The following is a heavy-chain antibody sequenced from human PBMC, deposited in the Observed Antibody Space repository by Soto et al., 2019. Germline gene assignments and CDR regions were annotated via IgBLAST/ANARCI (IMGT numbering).Heavy chain of an antibody. CDR1: GGTFSSYA. J-gene: IGHJ6*02. CDR2: IIPISGTA. V-gene: IGHV1-69*01. D-gene: IGHD2-2*01. CDR3: ARSQGSSTSLEIYYYYDYGMDV. Sequence: QVQLVQSGAEVKKPGSSVKVSCKASGGTFSSYAISWVRQAPGQGLGWMGGIIPISGTANYAQKCQGRVTITADESTSTAYMELSSLRSADTAVYYCARSQGSSTSLEIYYYYDYGMDVWGQGTTVTVSS.